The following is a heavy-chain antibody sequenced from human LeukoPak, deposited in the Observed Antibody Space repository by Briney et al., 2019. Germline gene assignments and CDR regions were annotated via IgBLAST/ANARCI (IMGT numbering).Heavy chain of an antibody. J-gene: IGHJ4*02. V-gene: IGHV1-46*01. CDR3: ARDLYYYDSSGYSPPFDY. CDR1: GYTFTSYY. Sequence: GASVKVSCKASGYTFTSYYMHWVRQAPGQGLEWMGIINPSGGSTSYAQKFQGRVTMTRDTSTSTAYMELRSLRSDDTAVYYCARDLYYYDSSGYSPPFDYWGQGTLVTVSS. CDR2: INPSGGST. D-gene: IGHD3-22*01.